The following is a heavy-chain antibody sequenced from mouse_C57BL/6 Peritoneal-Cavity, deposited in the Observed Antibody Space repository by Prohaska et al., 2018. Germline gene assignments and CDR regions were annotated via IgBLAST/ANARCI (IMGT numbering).Heavy chain of an antibody. V-gene: IGHV1-64*01. CDR3: ARWMVTEYYLDY. CDR2: IHPNSGST. CDR1: GYTFTSYW. D-gene: IGHD2-1*01. J-gene: IGHJ2*01. Sequence: SVKLSCKASGYTFTSYWMHWVKQRPGQGLEWIGMIHPNSGSTNYNEKFKSKATLTVDKSSSTAYMQLSSLTSEDSAVYYCARWMVTEYYLDYWGQGTTLTVSS.